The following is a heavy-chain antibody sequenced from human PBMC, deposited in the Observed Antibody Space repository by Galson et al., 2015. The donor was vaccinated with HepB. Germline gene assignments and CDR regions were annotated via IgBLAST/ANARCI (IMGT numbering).Heavy chain of an antibody. CDR3: VKGPGSAPLRNWFDP. Sequence: SLRLSCAASGFTVSSNYMSWVRQAPGKGLEWVSVIYSGGSTYYADSVKGRFTISRDNSKNTLYLQMNSLRAEDTAGYYCVKGPGSAPLRNWFDPWGQGTLVTVSS. CDR2: IYSGGST. D-gene: IGHD3-16*01. V-gene: IGHV3-66*01. CDR1: GFTVSSNY. J-gene: IGHJ5*02.